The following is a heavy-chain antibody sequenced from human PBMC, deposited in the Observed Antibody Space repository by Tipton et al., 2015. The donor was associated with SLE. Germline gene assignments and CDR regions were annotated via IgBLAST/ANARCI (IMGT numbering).Heavy chain of an antibody. J-gene: IGHJ2*01. CDR2: IYTSEST. CDR3: ARRPPYQPRNEYFDL. D-gene: IGHD2-2*01. CDR1: GGSISSGSYY. Sequence: TLSLTCTVSGGSISSGSYYWSWIRQPAGKGLEWIGNIYTSESTNYNPSLKSRVTMSVDTSKSQFSLKLSSVTATDTAVYYCARRPPYQPRNEYFDLWGRGTLVTVSS. V-gene: IGHV4-61*09.